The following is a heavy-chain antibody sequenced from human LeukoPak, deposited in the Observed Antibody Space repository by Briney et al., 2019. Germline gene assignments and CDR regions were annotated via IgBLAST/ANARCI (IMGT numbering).Heavy chain of an antibody. CDR2: INPNTGGT. Sequence: ASVKVSCKASGGTFSSYAISWVRQAPGQGLEWMGWINPNTGGTNYAQNFQGRVTMTRDTSISTAYMELSRLRSDDSAVYYCARRDDYGADWGQGTLVTVSS. D-gene: IGHD4-17*01. CDR3: ARRDDYGAD. V-gene: IGHV1-2*02. CDR1: GGTFSSYA. J-gene: IGHJ4*02.